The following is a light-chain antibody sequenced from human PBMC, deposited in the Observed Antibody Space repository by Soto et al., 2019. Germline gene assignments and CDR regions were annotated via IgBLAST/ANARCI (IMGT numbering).Light chain of an antibody. CDR2: DVS. J-gene: IGKJ4*01. V-gene: IGKV3-11*01. CDR1: QSVGNS. Sequence: EIVLTQSPATLSLSPGERASLSCRASQSVGNSLAWYQHKPGQAPRLLIYDVSNRATGIPARFSGSGSGTDFTLTISSLEPEDFAVYYCQQRSNWPLTFGGGTKVEIK. CDR3: QQRSNWPLT.